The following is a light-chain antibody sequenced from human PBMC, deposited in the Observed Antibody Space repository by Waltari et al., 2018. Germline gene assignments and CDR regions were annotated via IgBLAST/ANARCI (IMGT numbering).Light chain of an antibody. CDR2: DND. J-gene: IGLJ1*01. V-gene: IGLV1-51*01. CDR1: SSNIGNNY. CDR3: GTWDNSLSVFV. Sequence: QSVLTQPPSVSAAPGQKVTISCSGSSSNIGNNYVSWYQQFPGTAPKLLIYDNDRRPSGIPDRFSGSKSGTSATLGITGLQTGDEADYYCGTWDNSLSVFVFGTGTEVTVL.